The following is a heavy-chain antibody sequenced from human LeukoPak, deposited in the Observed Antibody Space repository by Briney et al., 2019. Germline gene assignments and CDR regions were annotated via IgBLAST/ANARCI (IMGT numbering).Heavy chain of an antibody. J-gene: IGHJ6*02. CDR2: IYYSGST. CDR1: GGSISSGGYY. CDR3: ARDNWGLTSYYYYGMDV. D-gene: IGHD7-27*01. Sequence: SQTLSLTCTVSGGSISSGGYYWSWIRQHPGKGLEWIGYIYYSGSTYYNPSLKSRVTISVDTSKNQFSLKLSSVTAADTAVYYCARDNWGLTSYYYYGMDVWGQGTTVTVSS. V-gene: IGHV4-31*03.